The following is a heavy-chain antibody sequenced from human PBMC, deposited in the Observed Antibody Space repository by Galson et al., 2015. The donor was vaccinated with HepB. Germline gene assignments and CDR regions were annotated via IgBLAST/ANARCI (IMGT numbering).Heavy chain of an antibody. J-gene: IGHJ2*01. CDR1: GFTFSDYY. CDR3: ARDFNDNTILLWYFDL. D-gene: IGHD3-9*01. Sequence: SLRLSCAASGFTFSDYYMSWIRQAPGQGPEWVSCISSSSSYTNYADSVKGRFTISRDNAKNSLYLQMNSLRAEDTAVYYCARDFNDNTILLWYFDLWGRGALVTVSS. V-gene: IGHV3-11*05. CDR2: ISSSSSYT.